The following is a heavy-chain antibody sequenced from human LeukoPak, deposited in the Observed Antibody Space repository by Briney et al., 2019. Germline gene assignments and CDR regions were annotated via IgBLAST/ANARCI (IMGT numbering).Heavy chain of an antibody. CDR1: GYTFTSYG. V-gene: IGHV1-18*01. J-gene: IGHJ4*02. D-gene: IGHD3-22*01. CDR3: ARDLTHRRNYDNSGYQIVSAF. CDR2: IGAYNGNT. Sequence: GASVKVSCKASGYTFTSYGISWVLQAPGQVLEWMGWIGAYNGNTNYAQKLQGRVTMTTDTSTSTAYMELRSLRSDDTAVYYCARDLTHRRNYDNSGYQIVSAFWGQGTLVTVSS.